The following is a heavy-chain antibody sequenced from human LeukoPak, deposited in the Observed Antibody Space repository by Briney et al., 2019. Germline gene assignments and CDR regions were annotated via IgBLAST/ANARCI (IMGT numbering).Heavy chain of an antibody. CDR3: ARRQRYCSGGSCYIWFDP. V-gene: IGHV4-39*01. CDR1: GGSISSSSYY. CDR2: IYYSGST. Sequence: SETLSLTCTVSGGSISSSSYYWGWIRQPPGKWLEWIGRIYYSGSTYYNPSLKSRVTISVDTSKNQFSLKLSSVTAADTAVYYCARRQRYCSGGSCYIWFDPWGQGTLVTVSS. J-gene: IGHJ5*02. D-gene: IGHD2-15*01.